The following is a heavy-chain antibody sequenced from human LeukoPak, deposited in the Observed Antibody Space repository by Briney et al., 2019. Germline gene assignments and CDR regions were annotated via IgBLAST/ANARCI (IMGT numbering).Heavy chain of an antibody. CDR1: GFAFSSYA. CDR2: INDSGGST. D-gene: IGHD2-2*01. J-gene: IGHJ4*01. Sequence: GESLTLSCAASGFAFSSYAMSWVRQAPGKGLEWVSAINDSGGSTYYPASEKSRFTISRDNSKNTLYLQMNRLRAEDTAVYYCAKPAIVVPAAVCIDYWGQGTLVTVSS. V-gene: IGHV3-23*01. CDR3: AKPAIVVPAAVCIDY.